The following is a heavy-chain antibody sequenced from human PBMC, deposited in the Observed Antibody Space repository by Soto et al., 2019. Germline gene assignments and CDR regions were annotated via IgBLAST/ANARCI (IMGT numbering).Heavy chain of an antibody. J-gene: IGHJ4*02. D-gene: IGHD6-19*01. CDR3: ARTNEAVAGTIYFDY. V-gene: IGHV1-46*01. CDR1: GYTFTSYY. CDR2: INPSGGST. Sequence: ASVKVSCKASGYTFTSYYMHWVRQAPGQGLEWMGIINPSGGSTSYAQKFQGRVTMTRDTSTSTVYMELSSLRSEDTAVYYCARTNEAVAGTIYFDYWGQGTLVTVSS.